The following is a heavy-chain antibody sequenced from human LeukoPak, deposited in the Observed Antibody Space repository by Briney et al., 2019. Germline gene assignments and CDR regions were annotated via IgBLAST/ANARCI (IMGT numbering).Heavy chain of an antibody. Sequence: GESLRLSCAASGFTFTTYWMSWVRQAPGKGLEWVANIREDGGHTNYVDSVKGRFTISRDNAKNSLFLQMDGLRVDDTAVYFCAGDGRGGHNDFWGQGTLITVSS. CDR2: IREDGGHT. CDR1: GFTFTTYW. D-gene: IGHD4-23*01. CDR3: AGDGRGGHNDF. V-gene: IGHV3-7*01. J-gene: IGHJ4*02.